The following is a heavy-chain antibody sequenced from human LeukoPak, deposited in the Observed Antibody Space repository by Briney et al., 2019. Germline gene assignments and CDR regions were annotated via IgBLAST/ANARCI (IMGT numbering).Heavy chain of an antibody. D-gene: IGHD4-17*01. CDR3: ARRYGDYGEYYFDY. Sequence: SETLSLTCAVSGGSISRGGYSWSWIRKPPGKGLEWYGYIYQSGSIYYHPSLKSRVTISVDRSKNQFFLKLSSVTAADTAVYYCARRYGDYGEYYFDYWGQGTLVTVSS. CDR2: IYQSGSI. V-gene: IGHV4-30-2*01. J-gene: IGHJ4*02. CDR1: GGSISRGGYS.